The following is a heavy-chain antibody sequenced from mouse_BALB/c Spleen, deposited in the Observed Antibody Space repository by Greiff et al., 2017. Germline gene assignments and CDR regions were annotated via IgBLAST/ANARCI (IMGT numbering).Heavy chain of an antibody. CDR3: ARGDYGNYLAWFAY. CDR2: INPYNGAT. Sequence: EVQLQQSGPELVKPGASVKISCKASGYSFTGYYMHWVKQSHVKSLEWIGRINPYNGATSYNQNFKDKASLTVDKSSSTAYMQLSSPTSEDSAVYYCARGDYGNYLAWFAYWGQGTLVTVSA. D-gene: IGHD2-1*01. V-gene: IGHV1-31*01. CDR1: GYSFTGYY. J-gene: IGHJ3*01.